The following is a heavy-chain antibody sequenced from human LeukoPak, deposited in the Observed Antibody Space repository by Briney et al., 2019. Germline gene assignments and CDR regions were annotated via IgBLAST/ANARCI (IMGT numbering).Heavy chain of an antibody. CDR2: INPNSGGT. V-gene: IGHV1-2*02. CDR1: GYTFTGYY. J-gene: IGHJ4*02. D-gene: IGHD3-22*01. Sequence: GASVKVSCKASGYTFTGYYMHWVRQAPGQGLEWMGWINPNSGGTNYAQKFQGRVTMTRDTSITTAFMELSRLRSDDTAVYYCARGRTYYDSSGPCNYWGQGTLVTVSS. CDR3: ARGRTYYDSSGPCNY.